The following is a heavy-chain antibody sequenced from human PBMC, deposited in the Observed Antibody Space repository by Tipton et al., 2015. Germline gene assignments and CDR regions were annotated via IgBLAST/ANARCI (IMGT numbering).Heavy chain of an antibody. J-gene: IGHJ5*02. Sequence: TLSLTCTVSGDSVSSGPYYWRWIRQPPGKGLEWIGYIYSSGSTNYAPSLESRVTMSIDTSKNQFSLTLTSVNTADTAIYYCAGGAYTYNWYDPWGQGTLDTVSS. CDR3: AGGAYTYNWYDP. V-gene: IGHV4-61*01. CDR2: IYSSGST. D-gene: IGHD2-2*02. CDR1: GDSVSSGPYY.